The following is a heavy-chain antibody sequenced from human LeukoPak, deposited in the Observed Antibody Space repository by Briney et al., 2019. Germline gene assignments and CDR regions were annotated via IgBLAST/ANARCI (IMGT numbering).Heavy chain of an antibody. CDR2: ISSSSSTI. CDR3: ARDSAPSFDY. J-gene: IGHJ4*02. Sequence: PGGSLRLSCAASGFTFSSYSMNWVRQAPGKGLEWVSYISSSSSTIYYADSVKGRFTISRDNAKNPLYLQMNSLRDEDTAVYYCARDSAPSFDYWGQGTLVTVSS. D-gene: IGHD6-25*01. V-gene: IGHV3-48*02. CDR1: GFTFSSYS.